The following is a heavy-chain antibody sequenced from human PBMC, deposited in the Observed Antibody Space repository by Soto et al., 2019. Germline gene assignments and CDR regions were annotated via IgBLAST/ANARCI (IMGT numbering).Heavy chain of an antibody. CDR3: ARVSSSVMLRGVIIN. J-gene: IGHJ4*02. CDR1: GASISSSNW. CDR2: IYHSGST. Sequence: QVQLQESGPGLVKPSGTLSLTCAVSGASISSSNWWSWVRQPPGKGLKWIGEIYHSGSTNYNPSLTSRVTISVDKSKNQFSLKLSSVTAADTALYYCARVSSSVMLRGVIINWGQGTLVTVSS. V-gene: IGHV4-4*02. D-gene: IGHD3-10*01.